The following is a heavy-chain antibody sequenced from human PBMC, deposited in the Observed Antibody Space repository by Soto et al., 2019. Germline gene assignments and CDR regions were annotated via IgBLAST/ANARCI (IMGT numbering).Heavy chain of an antibody. CDR2: ISSSSSYI. CDR1: GFTFSSYS. V-gene: IGHV3-21*01. Sequence: GGSLRLSCAASGFTFSSYSMNWVRQAPGKGLEWVSSISSSSSYIYYADSVKGRFTISRDNAKNSLYLQMNSLRAEDTAVYYCARGGVTIFGVVNYYGMDVWGQGTTVTVSS. CDR3: ARGGVTIFGVVNYYGMDV. D-gene: IGHD3-3*01. J-gene: IGHJ6*02.